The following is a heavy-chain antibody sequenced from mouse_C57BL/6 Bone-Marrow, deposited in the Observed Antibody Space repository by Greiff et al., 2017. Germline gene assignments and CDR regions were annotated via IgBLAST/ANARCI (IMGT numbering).Heavy chain of an antibody. CDR1: GYTFTDYY. V-gene: IGHV1-26*01. CDR2: INPNNGGT. CDR3: ARKASSGPAWFAY. D-gene: IGHD3-2*02. J-gene: IGHJ3*01. Sequence: EVQLQQSGPELVKPGASVKISCKASGYTFTDYYMNWVKQSHGKSLEWIGDINPNNGGTSYNQRFKGKATLTVDKSSSTAYMELRSLTSEDSAVYYCARKASSGPAWFAYWGQGTRVTVSA.